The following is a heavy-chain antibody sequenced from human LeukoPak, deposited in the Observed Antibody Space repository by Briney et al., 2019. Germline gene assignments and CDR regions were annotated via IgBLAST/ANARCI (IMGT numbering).Heavy chain of an antibody. D-gene: IGHD2/OR15-2a*01. CDR3: ARAGDYLYYFDY. CDR1: RYTFTGYY. J-gene: IGHJ4*02. Sequence: ASVKVSCKASRYTFTGYYMHWVRQAPGQGLEWMGIINPSGGSTSYAQKFQGRVTMTRDMSTSTVYMELSSLRSEDTAVYYCARAGDYLYYFDYWGQGTLVTVSS. CDR2: INPSGGST. V-gene: IGHV1-46*01.